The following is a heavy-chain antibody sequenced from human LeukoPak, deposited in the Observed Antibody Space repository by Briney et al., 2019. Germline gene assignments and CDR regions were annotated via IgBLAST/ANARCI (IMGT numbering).Heavy chain of an antibody. CDR3: AGGDLRD. J-gene: IGHJ4*02. CDR2: MNEDGSGT. V-gene: IGHV3-7*01. Sequence: GGSLTLSCAAGFTLSRYWMTWVRQAPGKGLEWLATMNEDGSGTYYVDSVTGRFTISSDNAKNSLFLQMNSLRAEDTAVYYCAGGDLRDWGQGAQVTVSS. CDR1: GFTLSRYW.